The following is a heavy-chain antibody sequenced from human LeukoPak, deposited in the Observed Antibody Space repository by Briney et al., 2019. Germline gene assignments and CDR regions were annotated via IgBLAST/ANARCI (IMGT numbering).Heavy chain of an antibody. J-gene: IGHJ1*01. Sequence: PSETLSLTCTVSGGSISNYYWSWIRQPPGKGLEWIGYVYSSGSTNYNSSLKSRVTISVDTSKNQFSLNLNSVTAADMAVYYCARGTGCSTTSCYGTHFHHWGQGTLVTVSS. V-gene: IGHV4-59*01. CDR3: ARGTGCSTTSCYGTHFHH. CDR1: GGSISNYY. CDR2: VYSSGST. D-gene: IGHD2-2*01.